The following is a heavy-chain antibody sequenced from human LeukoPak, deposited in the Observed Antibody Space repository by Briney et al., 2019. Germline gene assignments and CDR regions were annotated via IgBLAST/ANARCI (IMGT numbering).Heavy chain of an antibody. CDR2: INPDGTQR. CDR3: ARDPDFSAFDI. CDR1: GLTFSSSW. D-gene: IGHD2-21*02. V-gene: IGHV3-7*01. Sequence: GGSLRLSCVASGLTFSSSWMSWVRQAPGKGLECVAHINPDGTQRSYVDSVKGRFTITRDNTENTLYLQMNSLRADDAAVYYCARDPDFSAFDIWGQGTMVTVSS. J-gene: IGHJ3*02.